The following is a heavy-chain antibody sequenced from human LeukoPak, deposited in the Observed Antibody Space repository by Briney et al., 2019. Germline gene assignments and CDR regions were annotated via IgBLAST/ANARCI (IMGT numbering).Heavy chain of an antibody. CDR1: GFTFINYW. V-gene: IGHV3-74*01. CDR3: ARGGFCSGADCRGSFDY. CDR2: INNDGSNT. Sequence: PGGSLRLSCAASGFTFINYWMHWVRQAPGEGLVWVSPINNDGSNTTYADSVKGRFTISRDNAKNTLYLHVNSLRAEDTAVYYCARGGFCSGADCRGSFDYWGQGSLVTVSS. D-gene: IGHD2-15*01. J-gene: IGHJ4*02.